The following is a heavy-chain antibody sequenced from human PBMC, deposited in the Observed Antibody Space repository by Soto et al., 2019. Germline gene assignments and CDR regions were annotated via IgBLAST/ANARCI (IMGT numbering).Heavy chain of an antibody. CDR2: ISDGSDYI. D-gene: IGHD3-22*01. V-gene: IGHV3-23*01. CDR3: AKPIVVRPYAFDI. J-gene: IGHJ3*02. Sequence: PGGSLRLSCVASGFTFTSYSMNWVRQAPGKGLEWVSSISDGSDYIVYADSVKGRFTISRDNSKNTLYLQMNSLRAEDTAVYYCAKPIVVRPYAFDIWGQGTIVTVSS. CDR1: GFTFTSYS.